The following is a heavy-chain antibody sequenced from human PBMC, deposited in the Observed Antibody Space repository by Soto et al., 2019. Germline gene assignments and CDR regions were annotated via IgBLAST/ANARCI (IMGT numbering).Heavy chain of an antibody. J-gene: IGHJ5*02. CDR1: GGSISSGDYY. CDR2: IYYSGST. CDR3: ARDRYDFWSGSNWFDP. V-gene: IGHV4-30-4*01. D-gene: IGHD3-3*01. Sequence: SETLSLTCTVSGGSISSGDYYWSWLRQPPGKGLEWIGYIYYSGSTYYNPSLKSRVTISVDTSKNQFSLKLSSVTAADTAVYYCARDRYDFWSGSNWFDPWGQGTLVTVSS.